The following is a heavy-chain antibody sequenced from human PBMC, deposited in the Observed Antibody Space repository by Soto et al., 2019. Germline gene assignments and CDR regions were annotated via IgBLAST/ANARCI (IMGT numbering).Heavy chain of an antibody. V-gene: IGHV1-18*01. CDR3: NPPGGATLGLTHGSRKYNWFDP. CDR2: ISAYNGNT. J-gene: IGHJ5*02. Sequence: ASVKVSCKASGYTFTSYGISWVRQAPGQGLEWMGWISAYNGNTNYAQKLQGRVTMTTDTSTSTAYMELRSLRSDDTAVYYCNPPGGATLGLTHGSRKYNWFDPWGQGTLVTVSS. D-gene: IGHD1-26*01. CDR1: GYTFTSYG.